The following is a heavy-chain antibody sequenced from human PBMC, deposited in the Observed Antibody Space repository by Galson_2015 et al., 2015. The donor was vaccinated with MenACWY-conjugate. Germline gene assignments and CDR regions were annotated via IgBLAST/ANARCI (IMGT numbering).Heavy chain of an antibody. D-gene: IGHD5-18*01. Sequence: SLRLSCAGSGFTFSDYAMTWVRQAPEKGLEWVSGISATGGSTYYADSVKGRFTISRDNSKNTLYLQVNSLRAEDTALYYCAKGRYTYGYDLLDYWGQGILVTVSS. CDR1: GFTFSDYA. J-gene: IGHJ4*02. CDR2: ISATGGST. V-gene: IGHV3-23*01. CDR3: AKGRYTYGYDLLDY.